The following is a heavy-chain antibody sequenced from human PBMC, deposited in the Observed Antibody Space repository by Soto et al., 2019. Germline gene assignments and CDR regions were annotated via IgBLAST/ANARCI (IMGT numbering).Heavy chain of an antibody. Sequence: PGGSPRLSCAASGFTFSDCYMSWIRQAPGRGLEWVSYISSSGSTIYYADSVKGRFTISRDNAKNSLYLQMNSLRADDTAVYYCARVLRFLEWSHYYYYGMDVWGQGTTVTVSS. J-gene: IGHJ6*02. CDR1: GFTFSDCY. D-gene: IGHD3-3*01. CDR2: ISSSGSTI. CDR3: ARVLRFLEWSHYYYYGMDV. V-gene: IGHV3-11*01.